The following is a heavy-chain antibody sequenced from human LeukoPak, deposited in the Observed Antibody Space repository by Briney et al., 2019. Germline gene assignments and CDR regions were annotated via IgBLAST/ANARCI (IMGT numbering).Heavy chain of an antibody. CDR1: GFTFSSYE. CDR2: ISSSGSTI. V-gene: IGHV3-48*03. J-gene: IGHJ4*02. Sequence: PGGSLRLSCAASGFTFSSYEMNWVRQAPGKGVEWVSYISSSGSTIYYADSVKGRFTISRDNAKNSLYLQMNSLRAEDTAVYYCARGLYAFDYWGQGTLVTVSS. CDR3: ARGLYAFDY. D-gene: IGHD2-8*01.